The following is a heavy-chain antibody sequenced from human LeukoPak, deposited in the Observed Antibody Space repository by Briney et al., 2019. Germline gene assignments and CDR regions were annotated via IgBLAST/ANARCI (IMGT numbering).Heavy chain of an antibody. CDR3: AKDLSSAITSALVLDV. J-gene: IGHJ6*02. D-gene: IGHD3-22*01. V-gene: IGHV3-9*01. CDR1: GFTFDDYA. CDR2: ITWNRDNI. Sequence: PGGSLRPSCTVSGFTFDDYAMHWVRHTPGKGLEWVAGITWNRDNIGYGDSVKGRFTISRDNVKNVLYLQMNSLRPEDTALYYCAKDLSSAITSALVLDVWGQGTTV.